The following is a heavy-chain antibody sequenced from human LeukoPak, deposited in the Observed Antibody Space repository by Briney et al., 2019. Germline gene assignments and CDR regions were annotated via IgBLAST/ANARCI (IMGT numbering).Heavy chain of an antibody. CDR1: GFTRRSNY. D-gene: IGHD2/OR15-2a*01. Sequence: GGALSLSCAAPGFTRRSNYKSRGRPAPGKGLEWVSVIYSGGSTYYADSVKGRFTISRDNSKNTLYLQMNSLRAEDTAVYYCAAFSAWGQGTLVTVSS. J-gene: IGHJ4*02. CDR2: IYSGGST. CDR3: AAFSA. V-gene: IGHV3-53*01.